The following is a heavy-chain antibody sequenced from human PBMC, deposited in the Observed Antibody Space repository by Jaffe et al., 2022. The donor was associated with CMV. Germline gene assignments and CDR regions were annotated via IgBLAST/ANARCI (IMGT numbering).Heavy chain of an antibody. D-gene: IGHD1-26*01. CDR3: ARDRDGAHYYMDV. V-gene: IGHV3-74*01. Sequence: EVQLVESGGGLVQPGGSLRLSCAASGFTFSYYWVHWVRQVPGKGLVWVSRIVSDGSSTSYADSVKGRFTISRDNAKNMLYLQMNSLRAEDTGVYYCARDRDGAHYYMDVWGKGTTVTVSS. CDR2: IVSDGSST. CDR1: GFTFSYYW. J-gene: IGHJ6*03.